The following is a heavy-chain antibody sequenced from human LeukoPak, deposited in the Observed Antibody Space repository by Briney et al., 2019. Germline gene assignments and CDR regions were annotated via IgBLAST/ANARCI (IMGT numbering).Heavy chain of an antibody. V-gene: IGHV4-39*01. J-gene: IGHJ3*02. CDR2: IYYSGST. Sequence: SETLSLTCTVSGGSISSSSYYWGWIRQPLGKGLEWIGSIYYSGSTYYNPSLKSRVTISVDTSKNQFSLKLSSVTAADTAVYYCASALPHYYDSSGNDAFDIWGQGTMVTVSS. CDR1: GGSISSSSYY. D-gene: IGHD3-22*01. CDR3: ASALPHYYDSSGNDAFDI.